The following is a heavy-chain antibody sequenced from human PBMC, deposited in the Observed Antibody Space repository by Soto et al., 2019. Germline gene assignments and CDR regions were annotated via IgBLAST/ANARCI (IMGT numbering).Heavy chain of an antibody. CDR1: GGSITSGNSYS. CDR2: ISRSGST. Sequence: QLQLQESGSGLVKPSQTLSLTCTVSGGSITSGNSYSWSWIRQPPGKGLEWIGSISRSGSTFYNPSLKGRVTMSVDKSKNQFSLNLSSVTAADMAVYYCARAVAPYLGTWFDPWGQGTLVIVSS. CDR3: ARAVAPYLGTWFDP. D-gene: IGHD3-16*01. V-gene: IGHV4-30-2*01. J-gene: IGHJ5*02.